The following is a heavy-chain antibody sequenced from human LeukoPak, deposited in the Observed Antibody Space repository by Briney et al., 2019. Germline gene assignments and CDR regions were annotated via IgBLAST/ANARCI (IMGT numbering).Heavy chain of an antibody. J-gene: IGHJ5*02. D-gene: IGHD4-17*01. CDR3: ARDQRGYGDSSGASKWIDP. V-gene: IGHV1-18*01. CDR1: VYTFTSYG. Sequence: ASVKVSCKASVYTFTSYGINWVRQAPGQGLEWMGWISPYNGNTKYAEKIQRRVTITTDTSTSTAYMELRSLSSDDTAVYYCARDQRGYGDSSGASKWIDPWGQGTLVTASP. CDR2: ISPYNGNT.